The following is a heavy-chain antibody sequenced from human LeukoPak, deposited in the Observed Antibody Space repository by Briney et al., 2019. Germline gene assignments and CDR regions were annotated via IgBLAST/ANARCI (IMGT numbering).Heavy chain of an antibody. V-gene: IGHV3-11*03. CDR2: INGSSSDT. CDR3: ARRGTTYCTVDSCHPNWFDP. CDR1: GFTLSDYY. D-gene: IGHD2-15*01. J-gene: IGHJ5*02. Sequence: PGGSLRLPCAASGFTLSDYYMTWTRQAPGRGLEWISHINGSSSDTKYADSVKGRFTISRDNAKNSVYLLMNSLRAEDTAVYYCARRGTTYCTVDSCHPNWFDPWGQGTLVTVSS.